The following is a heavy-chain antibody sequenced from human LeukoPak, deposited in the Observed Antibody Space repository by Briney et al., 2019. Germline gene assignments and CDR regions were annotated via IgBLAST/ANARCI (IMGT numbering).Heavy chain of an antibody. CDR1: GFIFSSSD. CDR2: IRSDGSAE. Sequence: GGSLRLSCAASGFIFSSSDMHWVRQTPGKGLAWVAFIRSDGSAECYADSVKGRFTISRDHSKNTLYLQMNSLGAEDTAVYYCATDFGDGPWFDSWGQGTLVTVSS. D-gene: IGHD2-21*02. V-gene: IGHV3-30*02. CDR3: ATDFGDGPWFDS. J-gene: IGHJ5*01.